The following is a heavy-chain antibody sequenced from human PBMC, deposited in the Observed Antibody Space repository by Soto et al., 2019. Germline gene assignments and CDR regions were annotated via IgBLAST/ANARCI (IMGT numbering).Heavy chain of an antibody. V-gene: IGHV4-4*07. CDR2: IYATGST. Sequence: PSETLSLTCNVSGACLDCSYCSWSRKPHGKGLEWIGRIYATGSTDYNPSLKSRLTMSVDMSKKQFSLTLRSVTAADTAMYYCVRDGTKNLRDWFDPWGQGILVTVSS. J-gene: IGHJ5*02. D-gene: IGHD1-1*01. CDR1: GACLDCSY. CDR3: VRDGTKNLRDWFDP.